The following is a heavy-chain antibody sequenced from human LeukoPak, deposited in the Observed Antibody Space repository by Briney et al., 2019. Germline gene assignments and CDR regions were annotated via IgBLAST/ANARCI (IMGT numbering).Heavy chain of an antibody. CDR1: GGSFSGYY. Sequence: PSETLSLTCAVYGGSFSGYYWSWIRQPPGKGLEWIGEINHSGSTNYNPSLKSRVTISVDTSKNQFSLKLSSVTAAGTAVYYCARVDTAMVYAFDIWGQGTMVTVSS. J-gene: IGHJ3*02. CDR3: ARVDTAMVYAFDI. CDR2: INHSGST. D-gene: IGHD5-18*01. V-gene: IGHV4-34*01.